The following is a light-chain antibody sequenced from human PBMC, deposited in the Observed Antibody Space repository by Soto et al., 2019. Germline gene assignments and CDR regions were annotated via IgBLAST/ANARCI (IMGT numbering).Light chain of an antibody. CDR2: GSF. Sequence: EIVMTQSPVTLSASPGESATLSCRASQSVDNNVAWYQQKPGQAPRLLIVGSFARATGIPARFSGSGSGSELTLTICGLQSEDFAVYYCQQRSNCPLTFGGGTKVEIK. CDR1: QSVDNN. V-gene: IGKV3-15*01. CDR3: QQRSNCPLT. J-gene: IGKJ4*01.